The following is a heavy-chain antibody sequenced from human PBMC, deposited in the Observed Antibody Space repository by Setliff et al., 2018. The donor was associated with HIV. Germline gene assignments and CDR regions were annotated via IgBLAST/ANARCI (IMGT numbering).Heavy chain of an antibody. V-gene: IGHV4-39*01. CDR3: AGSYGSSWFGPFDY. D-gene: IGHD6-13*01. Sequence: SETLSLTCSVSGASISSSSNSWGWIRQPPGKGLEWIGSLYSSGRTYYKSSLKSRVNISVDASRNQFSLRLDSLTAADTAIYYCAGSYGSSWFGPFDYWGQGTRVTVS. CDR2: LYSSGRT. CDR1: GASISSSSNS. J-gene: IGHJ4*02.